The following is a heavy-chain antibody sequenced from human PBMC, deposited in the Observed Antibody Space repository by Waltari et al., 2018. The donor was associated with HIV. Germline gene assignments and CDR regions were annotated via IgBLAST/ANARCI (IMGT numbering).Heavy chain of an antibody. CDR1: GYPLSDLS. Sequence: QLIQSTSALKRPGASVTISCQVSGYPLSDLSMQWVRQGRGRRLVWMGGFDPKNGKPVYSQRFWGRVSLAEDTSEDTAFLELNRLTSDDTAVYYCVTLYNESPLYSNFWGQGTLVTV. J-gene: IGHJ1*01. V-gene: IGHV1-24*01. CDR3: VTLYNESPLYSNF. CDR2: FDPKNGKP. D-gene: IGHD2-15*01.